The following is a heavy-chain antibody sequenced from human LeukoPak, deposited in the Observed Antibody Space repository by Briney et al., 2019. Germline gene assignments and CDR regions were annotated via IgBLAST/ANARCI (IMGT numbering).Heavy chain of an antibody. CDR2: ISAYNGNT. CDR1: GYTFTSYG. V-gene: IGHV1-18*01. CDR3: ARSADYYGSGSYYKSDY. D-gene: IGHD3-10*01. J-gene: IGHJ4*02. Sequence: ASVKVSCKASGYTFTSYGISWVRQAPGQGLEWMGWISAYNGNTNYAQKLQGRVTMTTDTSTSTAYMELRSLRSDDTAVYYCARSADYYGSGSYYKSDYWGQGTLVTVS.